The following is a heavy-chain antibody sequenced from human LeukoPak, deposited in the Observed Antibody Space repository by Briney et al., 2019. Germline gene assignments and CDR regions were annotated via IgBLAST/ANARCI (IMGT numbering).Heavy chain of an antibody. V-gene: IGHV3-9*01. D-gene: IGHD6-13*01. Sequence: GRSLRLSCTVSGFTFDDYAMHWVRQAPGKGLVWVSGFSWDGGSIAYADSVKGRFTISRDNAKNSLYLQMNSLRPEDTALYYCAKSQGPVAAAGTGDDYFDYWGQGTLVTVSS. CDR3: AKSQGPVAAAGTGDDYFDY. CDR1: GFTFDDYA. CDR2: FSWDGGSI. J-gene: IGHJ4*02.